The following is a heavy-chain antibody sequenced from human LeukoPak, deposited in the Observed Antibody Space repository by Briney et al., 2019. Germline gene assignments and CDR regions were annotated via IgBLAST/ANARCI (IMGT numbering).Heavy chain of an antibody. Sequence: KASETLSLTCAVYGGSFSGYYWSWIRQPPGKGLEWIGEINHSGSTNYNPSLKSRVTMSVDTSKNQFSLKLSSVTAADTAVYYCARVPAAIPWYYYYGMDVWGQGTTVTVSS. CDR2: INHSGST. D-gene: IGHD2-2*02. J-gene: IGHJ6*02. V-gene: IGHV4-34*01. CDR1: GGSFSGYY. CDR3: ARVPAAIPWYYYYGMDV.